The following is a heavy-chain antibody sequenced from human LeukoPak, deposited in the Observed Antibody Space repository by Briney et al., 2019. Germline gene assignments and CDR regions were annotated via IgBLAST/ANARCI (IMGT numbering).Heavy chain of an antibody. CDR1: GFTFSAYA. CDR2: ISRSGGQI. J-gene: IGHJ4*02. V-gene: IGHV3-23*01. D-gene: IGHD6-19*01. Sequence: GGSLRLSCAASGFTFSAYAMNWVRQAPGKGLEWVSSISRSGGQIYYADSMKGRFTISRDSSKDTLHLQMNSLRVEDTAVYYCARRDSSGSFYFDYWGQGTLVTVSS. CDR3: ARRDSSGSFYFDY.